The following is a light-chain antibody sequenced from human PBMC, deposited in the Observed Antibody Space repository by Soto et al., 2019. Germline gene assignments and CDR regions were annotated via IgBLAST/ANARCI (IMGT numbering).Light chain of an antibody. CDR2: GSS. Sequence: EIVMTQSPATLSVSPGERATLSCRASRSISSNLAWYQQRPGQAPRLLIYGSSTRATDIAPRFSGSRSVTEFTQTITGLESEDFAVDSCQQDNNRPPITFAQGTRLEIK. J-gene: IGKJ5*01. CDR3: QQDNNRPPIT. V-gene: IGKV3-15*01. CDR1: RSISSN.